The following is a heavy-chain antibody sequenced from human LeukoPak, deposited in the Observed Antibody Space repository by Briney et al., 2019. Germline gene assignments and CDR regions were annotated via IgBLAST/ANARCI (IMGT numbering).Heavy chain of an antibody. J-gene: IGHJ6*03. D-gene: IGHD2-2*01. V-gene: IGHV4-39*07. CDR3: ARTQSPYCSSTSCYGRGLDLYYYYYMDV. CDR1: GGSISSSSYY. CDR2: IYYSGST. Sequence: SETLSLTCTVSGGSISSSSYYWGWIRQPPGKGLEWIGSIYYSGSTNYNPSLKSRVTISVDTSKNQFSLKLSSVTAADTAVYYCARTQSPYCSSTSCYGRGLDLYYYYYMDVWGKGTTVTVSS.